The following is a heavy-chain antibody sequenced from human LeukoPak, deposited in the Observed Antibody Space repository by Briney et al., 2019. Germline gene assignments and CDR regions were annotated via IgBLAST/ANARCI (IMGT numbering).Heavy chain of an antibody. CDR1: GYTFTSYG. J-gene: IGHJ6*03. V-gene: IGHV1-18*01. CDR2: ISAYNGNT. Sequence: GASVKVSCKASGYTFTSYGISWVRQAPGQGLEWMGWISAYNGNTNYAQKLQGRVTMTTDTSTSTAYMELRSLRSDDTAVYYCARVSPPYDFWSGYYRGRYYYYMDVWGEGTTVTVSS. CDR3: ARVSPPYDFWSGYYRGRYYYYMDV. D-gene: IGHD3-3*01.